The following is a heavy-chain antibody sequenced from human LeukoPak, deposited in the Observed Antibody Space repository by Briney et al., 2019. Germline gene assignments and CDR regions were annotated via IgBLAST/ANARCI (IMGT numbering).Heavy chain of an antibody. Sequence: ASVNVSCKTSGYXFTTYDMNSVRQAAGQRVKWMGWISAYNGNTNYAQRLQGRVNMTKDTTTTTAYMELRNLRSDDTAVYFCARDLRYGSNYFDYWGQGTLVTVSS. V-gene: IGHV1-18*01. CDR3: ARDLRYGSNYFDY. CDR2: ISAYNGNT. D-gene: IGHD6-13*01. CDR1: GYXFTTYD. J-gene: IGHJ4*01.